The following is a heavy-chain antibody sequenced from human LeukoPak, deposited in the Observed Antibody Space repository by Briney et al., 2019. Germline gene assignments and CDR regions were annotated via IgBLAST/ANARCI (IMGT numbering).Heavy chain of an antibody. J-gene: IGHJ6*03. CDR3: ATCFFGVTTPYSYYMDV. CDR1: RGTFSSYA. D-gene: IGHD3-3*01. V-gene: IGHV1-69*13. CDR2: IIPIFGTA. Sequence: SVNVSCKASRGTFSSYAISWVRQAPGQGLEWMGGIIPIFGTANYAQKFQGRVTITADESTSTAYMELSSLRSEDTAVYYCATCFFGVTTPYSYYMDVWGKGTTVTVSS.